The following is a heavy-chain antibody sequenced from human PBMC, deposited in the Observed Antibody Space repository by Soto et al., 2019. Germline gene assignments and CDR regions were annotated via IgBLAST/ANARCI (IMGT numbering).Heavy chain of an antibody. D-gene: IGHD2-15*01. CDR1: GYTFTSYV. CDR3: ARGLRSGYCSGGSCHYCDY. V-gene: IGHV1-18*01. CDR2: SSAYNGVT. J-gene: IGHJ4*02. Sequence: QVQLVQSGGEVKKPGASVKVSCKASGYTFTSYVITWVRQAPGQGLEWMGWSSAYNGVTKYAQQFQDIVTMTTDTSTSTAYMELRSLRSDGTAVYYCARGLRSGYCSGGSCHYCDYWGPGTLVTVSS.